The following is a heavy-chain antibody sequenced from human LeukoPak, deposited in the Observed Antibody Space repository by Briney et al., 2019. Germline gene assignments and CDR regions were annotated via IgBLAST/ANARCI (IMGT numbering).Heavy chain of an antibody. Sequence: GGSLRLSCAASGFTFSSYAMHWVRQAPGKGLEWVAVISYDGSNKYYADSVKGRFTISRDNSKNTLYLQMNSLRAEDAAVYYCARDPFDYWGQGTLVTVSS. J-gene: IGHJ4*02. CDR3: ARDPFDY. CDR1: GFTFSSYA. V-gene: IGHV3-30-3*01. CDR2: ISYDGSNK.